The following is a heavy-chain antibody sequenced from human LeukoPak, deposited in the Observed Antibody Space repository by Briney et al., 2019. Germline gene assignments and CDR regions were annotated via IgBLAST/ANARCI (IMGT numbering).Heavy chain of an antibody. D-gene: IGHD2-2*01. J-gene: IGHJ4*02. Sequence: SGTLSLTCAVSGGSLSSSNWWSWVRQPPGKGLEWIGEIYHSGSTNYNPSLKSGVTISVDKSKNQFSLKLSSVTAADTAVYYCARGYCSSTSCTGYFDYWGQGTLVTVSS. V-gene: IGHV4-4*02. CDR3: ARGYCSSTSCTGYFDY. CDR1: GGSLSSSNW. CDR2: IYHSGST.